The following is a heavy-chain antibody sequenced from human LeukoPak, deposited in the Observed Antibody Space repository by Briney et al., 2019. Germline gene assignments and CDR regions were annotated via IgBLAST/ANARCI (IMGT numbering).Heavy chain of an antibody. Sequence: GGSLRLSCAATGFTFSSYAMSWVRQAPGKGLEWVSAISGSGGSTYYADSVKGRFTISRDNSKNTLYLQMNSLRAEDTAVYYCAKRNLRMNSYYFDYWGQGTLVTVSS. V-gene: IGHV3-23*01. CDR1: GFTFSSYA. CDR2: ISGSGGST. J-gene: IGHJ4*02. D-gene: IGHD1-14*01. CDR3: AKRNLRMNSYYFDY.